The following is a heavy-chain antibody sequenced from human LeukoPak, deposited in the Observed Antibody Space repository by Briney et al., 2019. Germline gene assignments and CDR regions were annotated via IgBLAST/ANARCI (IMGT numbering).Heavy chain of an antibody. CDR3: AKDFRFDS. Sequence: GGSLRLSCAASGFTFSSYGMHWVRQAPGKGLEWVAVISYDGSNKYYADSVKGRTTISRDNSKTTLYLQMNSLRAEAAAVYYGAKDFRFDSWGQGTLVTVSS. CDR2: ISYDGSNK. CDR1: GFTFSSYG. V-gene: IGHV3-30*18. J-gene: IGHJ4*02.